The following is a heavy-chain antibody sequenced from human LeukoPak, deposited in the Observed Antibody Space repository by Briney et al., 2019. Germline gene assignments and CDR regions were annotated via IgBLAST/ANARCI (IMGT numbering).Heavy chain of an antibody. J-gene: IGHJ4*02. CDR2: IYPGDSDT. Sequence: GESLKISCKGSGYSFTSYWIGWVRQMPGKGLEWLGIIYPGDSDTRYSPSFQGQVTISADKSISTAYLQWSSLKASDTAMYYCARQGRSYVQAFDYWGQGTLVTVSS. D-gene: IGHD1-26*01. CDR3: ARQGRSYVQAFDY. V-gene: IGHV5-51*01. CDR1: GYSFTSYW.